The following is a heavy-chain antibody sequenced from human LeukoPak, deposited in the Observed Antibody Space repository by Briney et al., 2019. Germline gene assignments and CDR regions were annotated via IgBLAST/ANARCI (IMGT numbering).Heavy chain of an antibody. CDR3: ARVYYDFWSGYSQEINYFDY. Sequence: ASVKVSCKASGYTFTSYDINWVRQATGQGLEWMGWMNPNSGNTGYAQKFQGRVTMTRNTSISTAYMELSSLRSDDTAVYYCARVYYDFWSGYSQEINYFDYWGQGTLVTVSS. V-gene: IGHV1-8*01. CDR2: MNPNSGNT. CDR1: GYTFTSYD. J-gene: IGHJ4*02. D-gene: IGHD3-3*01.